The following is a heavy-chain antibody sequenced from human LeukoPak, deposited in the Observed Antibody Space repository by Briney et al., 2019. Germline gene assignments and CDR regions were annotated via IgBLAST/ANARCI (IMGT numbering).Heavy chain of an antibody. CDR1: GYTFTGYY. D-gene: IGHD3-3*01. V-gene: IGHV1-2*02. Sequence: EASVKVSCKASGYTFTGYYMHWVRQAPGQGLEWMGWINPNSGGTNYAQKFQGRVTMTRDTSISTAYMELSRLRSDDTAVYYCARDGPYDFWSGYYPNWGQGTLVTVSS. CDR3: ARDGPYDFWSGYYPN. J-gene: IGHJ4*02. CDR2: INPNSGGT.